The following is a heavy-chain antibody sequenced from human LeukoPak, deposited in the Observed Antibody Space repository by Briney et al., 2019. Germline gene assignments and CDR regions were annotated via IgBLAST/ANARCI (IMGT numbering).Heavy chain of an antibody. Sequence: GGSLSLSCAASGFTFSSHWMHWVRQAPGKGLVWVSRINNDGSSTSYADFVKGRFTISRDNAKNTLYLQMNSLRAEDTAVYYCARLLGSTTSVDYWGQGTPVTVSS. J-gene: IGHJ4*02. D-gene: IGHD2/OR15-2a*01. CDR2: INNDGSST. V-gene: IGHV3-74*01. CDR3: ARLLGSTTSVDY. CDR1: GFTFSSHW.